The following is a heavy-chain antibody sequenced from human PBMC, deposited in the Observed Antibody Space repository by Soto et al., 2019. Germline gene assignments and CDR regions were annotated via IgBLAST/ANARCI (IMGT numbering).Heavy chain of an antibody. Sequence: GGSLRLSCAASGFSLSGYAMNWVRQAPGKGLEWVSSISGSGVTANYADSVKGRFTISRDNSNNIVYLQINSLRADDTAVYYCAKDRKGYNGAYLDYWGHGTLVTVSS. J-gene: IGHJ4*01. CDR1: GFSLSGYA. CDR3: AKDRKGYNGAYLDY. D-gene: IGHD1-1*01. V-gene: IGHV3-23*01. CDR2: ISGSGVTA.